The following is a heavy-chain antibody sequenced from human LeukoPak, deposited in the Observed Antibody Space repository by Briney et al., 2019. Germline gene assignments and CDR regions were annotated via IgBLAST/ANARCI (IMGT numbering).Heavy chain of an antibody. CDR1: GGSITSSGYY. V-gene: IGHV4-39*02. CDR3: ARDRPEVRYCSSTSCKDAFDI. J-gene: IGHJ3*02. CDR2: IYYSGST. D-gene: IGHD2-2*01. Sequence: SETLSLTCTVSGGSITSSGYYWGWIRQPPGKGLEWIGSIYYSGSTYYNPSLKSRVTMSVDTSKNQFSLKLSSVTAADTAVYYCARDRPEVRYCSSTSCKDAFDIWGQGTMVTVSS.